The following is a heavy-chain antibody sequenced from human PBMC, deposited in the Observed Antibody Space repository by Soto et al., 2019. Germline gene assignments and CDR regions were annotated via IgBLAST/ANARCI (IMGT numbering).Heavy chain of an antibody. D-gene: IGHD4-17*01. CDR3: ARDPTYDDYEIDY. V-gene: IGHV3-23*01. CDR2: ISGSGGST. CDR1: GFTFSSYA. J-gene: IGHJ4*02. Sequence: PGGSLRLSCAASGFTFSSYAMSWVRQAPGKGLEWVSAISGSGGSTYYADSVKGRFTISRDNSKNTLYLQMNSLRAEDTAVYYCARDPTYDDYEIDYWGQGTLVTVSS.